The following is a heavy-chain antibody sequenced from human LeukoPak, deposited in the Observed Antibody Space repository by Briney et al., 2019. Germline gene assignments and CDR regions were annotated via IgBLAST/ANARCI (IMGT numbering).Heavy chain of an antibody. CDR3: ARVIFGDYYYDSSGYPDY. V-gene: IGHV1-18*01. D-gene: IGHD3-22*01. Sequence: ASVKVSCKASGYTFTSYGISWVRQAPGQGLEWMGWISAYNGNTNYAQKLQGRVTMTTDTSTSTAYMELRSLRSDDTAVYYCARVIFGDYYYDSSGYPDYWGQGTLSPSPQ. CDR1: GYTFTSYG. CDR2: ISAYNGNT. J-gene: IGHJ4*02.